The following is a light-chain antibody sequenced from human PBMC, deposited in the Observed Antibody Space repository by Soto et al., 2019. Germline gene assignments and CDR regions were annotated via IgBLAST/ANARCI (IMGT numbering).Light chain of an antibody. CDR2: GAS. CDR1: QGISSF. J-gene: IGKJ3*01. Sequence: IQLTQSPSSLSASVGDRVTISCRASQGISSFLAWYQQKPGKAPKLLIYGASTLQSGVPSRFSGSGSGTDFTLTTSSLQPEDFATYYCQQLNSFPIPFGPGTKVDIK. CDR3: QQLNSFPIP. V-gene: IGKV1-9*01.